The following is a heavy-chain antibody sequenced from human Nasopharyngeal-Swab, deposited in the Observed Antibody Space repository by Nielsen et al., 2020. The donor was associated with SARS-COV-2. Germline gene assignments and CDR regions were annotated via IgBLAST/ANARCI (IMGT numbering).Heavy chain of an antibody. CDR1: GFIFSASA. CDR2: IGDKGHNYAT. Sequence: GESLKISCAASGFIFSASAMHWVRQASGKGLEWVGRIGDKGHNYATTYGASVKGRFTISRDDSKNTAFLQMDSLKTEDTALYYCTTDFYFDYWGQGTLVTVSS. J-gene: IGHJ4*02. CDR3: TTDFYFDY. V-gene: IGHV3-73*01.